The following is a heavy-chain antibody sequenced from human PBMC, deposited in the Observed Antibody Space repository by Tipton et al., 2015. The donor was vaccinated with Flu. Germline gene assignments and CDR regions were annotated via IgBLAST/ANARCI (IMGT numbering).Heavy chain of an antibody. Sequence: TLSLTCTVSGGSVSSGSYYWSWIRQPPGKGLEWIGYIYYSGSTNYNPSLKSRVTISVDTSKNQFSLKLSSVTAADTAVYYCARDWGKIKKQGYYYYYGMDVWGQGTTVTVSS. CDR1: GGSVSSGSYY. J-gene: IGHJ6*02. V-gene: IGHV4-61*01. CDR2: IYYSGST. CDR3: ARDWGKIKKQGYYYYYGMDV. D-gene: IGHD3-16*01.